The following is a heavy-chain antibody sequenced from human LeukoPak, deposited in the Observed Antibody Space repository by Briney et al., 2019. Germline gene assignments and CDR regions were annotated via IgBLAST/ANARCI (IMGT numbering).Heavy chain of an antibody. CDR1: GFTFSSYW. J-gene: IGHJ3*02. D-gene: IGHD3-10*01. V-gene: IGHV3-74*01. CDR3: AKDGDYYGSGIHRYAFDM. Sequence: GGSLRLSCAASGFTFSSYWMDWVRHAPGKGVGWVSRINSDGSSTNYADSGKGRFTISRDNGKNRLYVQMNRLRSEDTAVYYCAKDGDYYGSGIHRYAFDMWGQGTMVTVSS. CDR2: INSDGSST.